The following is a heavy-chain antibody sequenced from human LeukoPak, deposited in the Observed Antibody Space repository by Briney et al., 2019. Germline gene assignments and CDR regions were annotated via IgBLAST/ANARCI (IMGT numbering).Heavy chain of an antibody. D-gene: IGHD2-2*01. CDR2: ISGSGGST. Sequence: GGSLRLSCAASGFTFSGYAMSWVRQAPGKGLEWVSAISGSGGSTYYADSVKGRFTISRDNSKNTLYLQMNSLRAEDTAVYYCAILGGLEYQLLGAFDYWGQGTLVTVSS. CDR3: AILGGLEYQLLGAFDY. CDR1: GFTFSGYA. J-gene: IGHJ4*02. V-gene: IGHV3-23*01.